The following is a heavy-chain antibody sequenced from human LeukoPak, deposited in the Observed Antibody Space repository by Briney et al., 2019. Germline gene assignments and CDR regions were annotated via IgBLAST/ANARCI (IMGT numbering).Heavy chain of an antibody. V-gene: IGHV3-23*01. J-gene: IGHJ6*02. CDR2: ISGSGGST. Sequence: GGSLRLSCAASGFTFSSYAMSWFRQAPGRGREWGSAISGSGGSTNYADPVRGRFTISRDNSSNTLYLQMNSLRAEDTAVYYCAKDQWVNHYYYYGMDVWGQGTTVTVSS. CDR1: GFTFSSYA. D-gene: IGHD1-26*01. CDR3: AKDQWVNHYYYYGMDV.